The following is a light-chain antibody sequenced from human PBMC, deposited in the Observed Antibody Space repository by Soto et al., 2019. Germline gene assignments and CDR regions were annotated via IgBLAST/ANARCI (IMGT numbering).Light chain of an antibody. CDR2: GAS. CDR3: QQYGSSPPT. J-gene: IGKJ1*01. Sequence: EIVLTQSPGTLSLSPGERDTLSCRSSHSVSSSYLAWYQQIPGQAPRLLIYGASSRATGIPDRFSGSGSGTDFTLTISRLEPEDFAVYYCQQYGSSPPTFGQGTKVDI. V-gene: IGKV3-20*01. CDR1: HSVSSSY.